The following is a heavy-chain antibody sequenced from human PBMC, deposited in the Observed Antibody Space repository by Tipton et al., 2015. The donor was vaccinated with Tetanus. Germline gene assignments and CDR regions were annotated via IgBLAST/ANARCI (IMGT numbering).Heavy chain of an antibody. CDR1: GGSISSYY. V-gene: IGHV4-59*12. D-gene: IGHD6-6*01. CDR3: ARRSVSARFDD. CDR2: IYYSGST. J-gene: IGHJ4*02. Sequence: LRLSCTVSGGSISSYYWSWIRQPPGKGLEWIGYIYYSGSTNYNPSLKSRVTISVDTSKNQFSLKLNSVTAADTAVYYCARRSVSARFDDWGQGAQVTVSS.